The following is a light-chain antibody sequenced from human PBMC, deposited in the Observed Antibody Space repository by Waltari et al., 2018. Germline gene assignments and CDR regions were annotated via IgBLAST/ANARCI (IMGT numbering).Light chain of an antibody. Sequence: QAPRLLIYGASSRATGIPDRFSGSGSGTEFTLIISSLEPEDVAVYYCQQNSQWPLTFGGGTKVEIK. V-gene: IGKV3D-15*01. J-gene: IGKJ4*01. CDR2: GAS. CDR3: QQNSQWPLT.